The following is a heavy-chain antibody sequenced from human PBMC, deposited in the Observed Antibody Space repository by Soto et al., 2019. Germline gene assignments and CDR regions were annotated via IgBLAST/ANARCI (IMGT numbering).Heavy chain of an antibody. CDR1: GFTFSSYS. Sequence: GGSLRLSCAASGFTFSSYSMSWVRQAPGKGLEWVSSISSISSYIYYADSVKGRFTISRDNANNSLYLQMNSLRAEDKAVYYCGRVTEYMSSHGFDYWGQGTMVTVSS. D-gene: IGHD6-6*01. V-gene: IGHV3-21*01. J-gene: IGHJ4*02. CDR3: GRVTEYMSSHGFDY. CDR2: ISSISSYI.